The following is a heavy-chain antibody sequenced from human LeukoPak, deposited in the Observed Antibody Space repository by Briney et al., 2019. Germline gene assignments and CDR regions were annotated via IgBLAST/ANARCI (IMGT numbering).Heavy chain of an antibody. CDR2: ISWNSGSI. D-gene: IGHD2-21*02. CDR3: AKVLMRGDHGRGYWYFDL. J-gene: IGHJ2*01. CDR1: GFTFDDYA. V-gene: IGHV3-9*01. Sequence: GGSLRLSCAASGFTFDDYAVHWVRQAPGKGLEWVSGISWNSGSIGYADSVKGRFTISRDNSKNTLYLQMNSLRAEDTAVYYCAKVLMRGDHGRGYWYFDLWGRGTLVTVSS.